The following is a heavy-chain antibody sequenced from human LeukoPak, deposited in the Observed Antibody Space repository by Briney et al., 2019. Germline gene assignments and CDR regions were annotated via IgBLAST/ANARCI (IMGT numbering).Heavy chain of an antibody. CDR3: ARDISYYYGSGSFS. Sequence: GGSLRLSCAASGFTFSSYGMHWVRQAPGKGLEWVSGINWNGGSTGYADSVKGRFTISRDNVKNSLYLQMNSLRAEDTALYFCARDISYYYGSGSFSWGQGTLVTVSS. CDR1: GFTFSSYG. CDR2: INWNGGST. V-gene: IGHV3-20*04. J-gene: IGHJ4*02. D-gene: IGHD3-10*01.